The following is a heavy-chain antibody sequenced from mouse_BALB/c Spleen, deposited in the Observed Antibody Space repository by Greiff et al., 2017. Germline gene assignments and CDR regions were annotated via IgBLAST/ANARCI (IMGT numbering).Heavy chain of an antibody. V-gene: IGHV1-63*02. CDR2: IYPGGGYT. Sequence: QVQLQQSGAELVRPGTSVKISCKASGYTFTNYWLGWVKQRPGHGLEWIGDIYPGGGYTNYNEKFKGKATLTADTSSSTAYMQLSSLTSEDSAVYFCARALSLGYAMDYWGQGTSVTVSS. CDR1: GYTFTNYW. D-gene: IGHD4-1*01. J-gene: IGHJ4*01. CDR3: ARALSLGYAMDY.